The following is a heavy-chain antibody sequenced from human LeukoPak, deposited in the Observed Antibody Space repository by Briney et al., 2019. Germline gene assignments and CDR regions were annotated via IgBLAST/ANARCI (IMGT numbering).Heavy chain of an antibody. D-gene: IGHD6-19*01. J-gene: IGHJ4*02. CDR2: IIRSGGT. CDR1: GFTFNNYA. CDR3: ARENVVVAGTALGMFDF. Sequence: GGSLRLSCVASGFTFNNYAMCWVRQAPGKGLEWVSAIIRSGGTYYADSVEGRFTISRDNSKNTLYLEMNSLRAEDTAVYYCARENVVVAGTALGMFDFWGQGTLVTVSS. V-gene: IGHV3-23*01.